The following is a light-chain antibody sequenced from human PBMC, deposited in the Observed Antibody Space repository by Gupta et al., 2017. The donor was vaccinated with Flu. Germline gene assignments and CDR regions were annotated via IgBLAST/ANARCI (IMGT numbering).Light chain of an antibody. CDR1: NIGRKR. V-gene: IGLV3-21*02. J-gene: IGLJ1*01. CDR3: PVWDSSSDSEV. CDR2: EDS. Sequence: SYVLTQPPSVSVAPGQTARITCGGNNIGRKRVHWYQQKPGQANVRVGYEDSDRPSGIHERGAGYNAGNTETRQISRVEAGDEAYYDGPVWDSSSDSEVFGTGTKVTVL.